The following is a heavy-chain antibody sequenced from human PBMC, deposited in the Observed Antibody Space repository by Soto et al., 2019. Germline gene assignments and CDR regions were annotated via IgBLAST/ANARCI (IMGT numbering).Heavy chain of an antibody. D-gene: IGHD6-6*01. V-gene: IGHV1-69*13. CDR3: ARVRIAARTYYYYGMDV. J-gene: IGHJ6*02. CDR1: GGTFSSYA. CDR2: IIPIFGTA. Sequence: SVKVSCKASGGTFSSYAISWVRQAPGQGLEWMGGIIPIFGTANYAQKFQGRVTITADESTSTAYMELSSLRSEDTAVYYCARVRIAARTYYYYGMDVWGQGILVTVSS.